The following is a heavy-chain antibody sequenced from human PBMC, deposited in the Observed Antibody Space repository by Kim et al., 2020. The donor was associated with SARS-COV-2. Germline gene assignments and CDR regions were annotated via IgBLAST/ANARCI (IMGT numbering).Heavy chain of an antibody. CDR3: AKQNSSGWYHYFDY. J-gene: IGHJ4*02. D-gene: IGHD6-19*01. V-gene: IGHV3-23*01. Sequence: ADSVKGRFTISRDNSKNTLYLQMNSLRAEDTAVYYCAKQNSSGWYHYFDYWGQGTLVTVSS.